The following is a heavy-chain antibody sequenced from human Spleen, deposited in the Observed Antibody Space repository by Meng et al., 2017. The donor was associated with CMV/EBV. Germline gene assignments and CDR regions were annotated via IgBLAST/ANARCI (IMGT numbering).Heavy chain of an antibody. Sequence: GESLKISCAASGFTFATNAMTWVRQAPGMGLEWVSVIYSGGSSTYYADSVKGRFTISRDNSKNTLYLQMNSLRAEDTAVYYCAKVSSSGDGYNLYFDYWGQGTLVTVSS. V-gene: IGHV3-23*03. CDR1: GFTFATNA. CDR3: AKVSSSGDGYNLYFDY. CDR2: IYSGGSST. D-gene: IGHD5-24*01. J-gene: IGHJ4*02.